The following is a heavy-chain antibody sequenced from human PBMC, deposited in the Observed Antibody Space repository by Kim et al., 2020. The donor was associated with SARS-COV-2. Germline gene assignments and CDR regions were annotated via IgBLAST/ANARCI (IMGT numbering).Heavy chain of an antibody. D-gene: IGHD6-19*01. CDR2: ISGSGGST. Sequence: GGSLRLSCAASGFTFSSYAMSWVRQAPGKGLEWVSAISGSGGSTYYADSVKGRFTISRDNSKNTLYLQMNSLRAEDTAVYYCANDYDSPIAVAGPGLQTIDYWGQGTLVTVSS. J-gene: IGHJ4*02. CDR3: ANDYDSPIAVAGPGLQTIDY. CDR1: GFTFSSYA. V-gene: IGHV3-23*01.